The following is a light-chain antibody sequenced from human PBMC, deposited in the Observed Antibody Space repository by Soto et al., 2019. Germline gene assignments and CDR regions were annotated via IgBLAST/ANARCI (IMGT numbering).Light chain of an antibody. V-gene: IGKV1-5*03. J-gene: IGKJ4*01. CDR3: QQHANYPIT. Sequence: DIQMTQPPSTLSASIGDRVTITCRASRNIGSWLAWYQQKAGKAPNLLIYKASTLETGVPSRFSGSASGTEFTLTISGLQPDDFATYYCQQHANYPITFGGGTKVEI. CDR1: RNIGSW. CDR2: KAS.